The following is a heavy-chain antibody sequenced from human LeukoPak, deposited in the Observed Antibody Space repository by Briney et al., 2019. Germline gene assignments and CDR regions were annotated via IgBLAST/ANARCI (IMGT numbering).Heavy chain of an antibody. D-gene: IGHD3-16*01. V-gene: IGHV3-13*01. CDR1: GFTFRSYD. CDR3: ARGVVSGRGRTHFDY. J-gene: IGHJ4*02. CDR2: IGTAGDT. Sequence: GGSLRLSCAASGFTFRSYDMHWVRQATGKGLEWVSAIGTAGDTYYPGSVKGRFTISRENAKNSLYLQMNSLRAGDTAVYYCARGVVSGRGRTHFDYWGQGTLVTVSS.